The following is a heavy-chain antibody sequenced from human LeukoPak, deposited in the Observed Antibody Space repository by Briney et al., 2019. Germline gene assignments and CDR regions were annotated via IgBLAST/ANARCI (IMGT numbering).Heavy chain of an antibody. CDR1: GFTFSRYA. CDR3: ARVAGDILTGHKTGYYYAMDV. Sequence: GGSLRLSCAVSGFTFSRYAMYWVRQAPGKELEWVALIPYDGSDKYYPDSVKGRFTVSRDNSKNTLYLQMNSLRAEDTAVYYCARVAGDILTGHKTGYYYAMDVWGQGTTVTVSS. D-gene: IGHD3-9*01. CDR2: IPYDGSDK. J-gene: IGHJ6*02. V-gene: IGHV3-30-3*01.